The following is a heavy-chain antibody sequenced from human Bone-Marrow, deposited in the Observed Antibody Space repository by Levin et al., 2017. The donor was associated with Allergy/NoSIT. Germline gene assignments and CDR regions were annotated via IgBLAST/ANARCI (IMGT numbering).Heavy chain of an antibody. Sequence: GESLKISCAASGFTFSSFWMHWVRQAPGKGLEWVANINEDGSKIYYVDSVKGRFTISRDNAKKSLYLQMNSLRGEDTAVYYCASKLGGPPIHWGQGTLVAVS. CDR3: ASKLGGPPIH. CDR2: INEDGSKI. J-gene: IGHJ4*01. CDR1: GFTFSSFW. V-gene: IGHV3-7*02. D-gene: IGHD1-26*01.